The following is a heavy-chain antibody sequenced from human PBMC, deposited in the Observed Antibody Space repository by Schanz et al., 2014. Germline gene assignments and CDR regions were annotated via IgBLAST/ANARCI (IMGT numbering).Heavy chain of an antibody. CDR2: IWSDGSGK. D-gene: IGHD6-13*01. CDR1: GFIFSNYG. J-gene: IGHJ4*01. Sequence: VQLLDSGGGLVQPGGSLRLSCAASGFIFSNYGMHWVRQAPGKGLEWVAVIWSDGSGKYYADSVKGRFTISRDSPKNTLDLQMNSLRAEDTAVYYWAREQIMAGAGLVRYRGHGTLVTVSS. CDR3: AREQIMAGAGLVRY. V-gene: IGHV3-33*01.